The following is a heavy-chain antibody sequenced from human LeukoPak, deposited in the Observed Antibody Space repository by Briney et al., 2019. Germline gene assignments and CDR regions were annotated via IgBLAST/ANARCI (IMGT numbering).Heavy chain of an antibody. V-gene: IGHV1-46*03. CDR2: INPSGGST. CDR3: ALLSGEVFDY. Sequence: VKVXXXASGYTFTSYYMHWVRQAPGQGLEWMGIINPSGGSTSYAQKFQGRVTMTRDMSTSTVYMELSSLRSEDTAVYYCALLSGEVFDYWGQGTLVTVSS. J-gene: IGHJ4*02. CDR1: GYTFTSYY. D-gene: IGHD4-17*01.